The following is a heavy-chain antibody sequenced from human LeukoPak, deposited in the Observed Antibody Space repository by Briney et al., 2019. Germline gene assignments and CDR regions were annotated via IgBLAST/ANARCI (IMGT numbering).Heavy chain of an antibody. V-gene: IGHV3-23*01. CDR3: ARDYADYVGYFFFDY. D-gene: IGHD4-17*01. CDR2: ISGGGETT. CDR1: GFTFNNYA. J-gene: IGHJ4*02. Sequence: PGGALRLSCAASGFTFNNYAMNWVRPAPGEGLEVVSSISGGGETTYYADSAKGRVTISRDNSQNTLYLQMNSLRAEDTAVYYCARDYADYVGYFFFDYWGQGTLVTVSS.